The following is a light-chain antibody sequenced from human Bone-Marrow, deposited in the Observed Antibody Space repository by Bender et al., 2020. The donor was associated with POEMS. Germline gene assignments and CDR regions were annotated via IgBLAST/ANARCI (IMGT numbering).Light chain of an antibody. J-gene: IGLJ2*01. CDR3: AAWDDRLSGYVA. CDR1: TSNIGTNY. Sequence: QSMLTQPPSASGTPGQRVTISCSGSTSNIGTNYVYWYQQLPGTAHKLLIYMNNQRPSGVPDRCSGSKSGTSASLAISGLRSEDEADYYCAAWDDRLSGYVAFGGGTKLTVL. V-gene: IGLV1-47*01. CDR2: MNN.